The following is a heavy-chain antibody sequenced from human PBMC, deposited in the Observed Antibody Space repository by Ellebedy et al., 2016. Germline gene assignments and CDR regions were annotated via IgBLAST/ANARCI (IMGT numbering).Heavy chain of an antibody. CDR2: IKQDGSEK. CDR3: ARAVKSYYYDSSGLSNNYYYYGMDV. CDR1: GFTFSNYW. Sequence: GESLKISCAASGFTFSNYWMSWVRQAPGKGLEWVANIKQDGSEKYCVDSVKGRFTISRDNAKNSLYLQMNSLRAEDTAVYYCARAVKSYYYDSSGLSNNYYYYGMDVWGQGTAVTVSS. J-gene: IGHJ6*02. D-gene: IGHD3-22*01. V-gene: IGHV3-7*01.